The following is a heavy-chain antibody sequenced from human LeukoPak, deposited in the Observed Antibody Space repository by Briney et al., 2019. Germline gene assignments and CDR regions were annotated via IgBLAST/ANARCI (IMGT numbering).Heavy chain of an antibody. J-gene: IGHJ4*02. CDR1: GYTFSGDY. Sequence: ASVKVSCKASGYTFSGDYIHWVRQAHGHGLEWMGWINPNSGGTNYAQKFQGRVTLTRDTSINTAYMELSRLRSDDTAVYYCARDARYSSGWSFDYWGQGTLVTVSS. CDR2: INPNSGGT. V-gene: IGHV1-2*02. D-gene: IGHD6-19*01. CDR3: ARDARYSSGWSFDY.